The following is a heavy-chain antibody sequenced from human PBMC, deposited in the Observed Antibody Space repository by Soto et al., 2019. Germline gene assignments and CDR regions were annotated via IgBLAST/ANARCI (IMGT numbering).Heavy chain of an antibody. V-gene: IGHV1-18*01. Sequence: ASVKVSCKASGYTFTSYGISWVRQAPGQGLEWMGLISAYNGNTNYAQKLQGRVTMTTDTSTSTAYMELRSLRSDDTAVYYCARGRPYYDFWSGYDAFDIWGQGTMVTVSS. CDR1: GYTFTSYG. D-gene: IGHD3-3*01. J-gene: IGHJ3*02. CDR3: ARGRPYYDFWSGYDAFDI. CDR2: ISAYNGNT.